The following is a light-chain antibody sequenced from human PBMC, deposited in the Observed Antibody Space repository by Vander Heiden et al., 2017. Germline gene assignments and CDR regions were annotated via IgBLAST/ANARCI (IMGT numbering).Light chain of an antibody. CDR2: DVY. Sequence: QSALTQPASVSGSPGPSITISCTGTTRDVGGFNYVSWYQHQPGRSPRLLISDVYTRPSGVSHRFSGLKSGNNASLTISGLQAEDEADDYCASYTSSSTLVCGGGTKMTVL. V-gene: IGLV2-14*03. CDR3: ASYTSSSTLV. J-gene: IGLJ2*01. CDR1: TRDVGGFNY.